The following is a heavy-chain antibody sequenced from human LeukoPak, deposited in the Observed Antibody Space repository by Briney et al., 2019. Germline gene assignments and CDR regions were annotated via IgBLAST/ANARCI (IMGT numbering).Heavy chain of an antibody. Sequence: SETLSLTCTVSGDSISGYYWSWIRQPPGKGLEWIGCFYNSGSTNYNPSLKSRVTISVDTSKSQYSLKLSSVAAADTAVYYCARARVIPASFDDWGQGALVTVSS. J-gene: IGHJ4*02. CDR3: ARARVIPASFDD. D-gene: IGHD3-16*02. V-gene: IGHV4-59*08. CDR2: FYNSGST. CDR1: GDSISGYY.